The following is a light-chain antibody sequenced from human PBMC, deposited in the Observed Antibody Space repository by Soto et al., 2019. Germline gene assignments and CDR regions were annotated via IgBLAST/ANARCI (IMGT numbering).Light chain of an antibody. CDR1: QSVTSNY. J-gene: IGKJ1*01. CDR3: QQYASSPWT. CDR2: GAS. Sequence: EIVLTQSPGTLSLSPGERATLSCRASQSVTSNYLAWYQQKPGQAPSLLIYGASARAAGIPDRFSGSGTGTDFALTISGLEPEDFAVYFCQQYASSPWTFGKGTKV. V-gene: IGKV3-20*01.